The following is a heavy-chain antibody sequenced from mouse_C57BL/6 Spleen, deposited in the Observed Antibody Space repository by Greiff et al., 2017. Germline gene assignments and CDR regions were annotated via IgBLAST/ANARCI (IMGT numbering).Heavy chain of an antibody. V-gene: IGHV2-2*01. CDR2: IWSGGST. CDR3: ARGIYDGYPWFAY. J-gene: IGHJ3*01. CDR1: GFSLTSYG. Sequence: QVQLQQSGPGLVQPSQSLSITCTVSGFSLTSYGVHWVRQSPGKGLEWLGVIWSGGSTDYNAAFISRLSISKDNSKSQVFFKMNSLQADDKAIYYCARGIYDGYPWFAYWGQGTLVTVSA. D-gene: IGHD2-3*01.